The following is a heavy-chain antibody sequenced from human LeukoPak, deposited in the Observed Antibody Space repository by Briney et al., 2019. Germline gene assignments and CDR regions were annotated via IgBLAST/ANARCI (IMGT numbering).Heavy chain of an antibody. Sequence: SETLSLTCGVYGESFSGDYWSWIRQPPGKGLEWIGEINQSGSTNYIPSLKSRVTISVDTSKNQFSLKLISVTAADMAVYYCARGRWLQYETWGQGTLVTVSS. D-gene: IGHD5-24*01. V-gene: IGHV4-34*01. J-gene: IGHJ5*02. CDR3: ARGRWLQYET. CDR2: INQSGST. CDR1: GESFSGDY.